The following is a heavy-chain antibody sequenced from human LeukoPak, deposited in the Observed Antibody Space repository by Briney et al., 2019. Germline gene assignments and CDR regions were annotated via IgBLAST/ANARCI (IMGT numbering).Heavy chain of an antibody. J-gene: IGHJ2*01. D-gene: IGHD4-17*01. Sequence: GKSLRLSCAASGFTFSTSGMHWVRQAPGKGLEWVAYIWYDGGSKTYVDSVKGRFTISRDNSKSTLYLEMNSLRAEDTAVYYCARDFSVAGDGIWHRYFDLWGRGTLVTVSS. CDR3: ARDFSVAGDGIWHRYFDL. V-gene: IGHV3-33*01. CDR1: GFTFSTSG. CDR2: IWYDGGSK.